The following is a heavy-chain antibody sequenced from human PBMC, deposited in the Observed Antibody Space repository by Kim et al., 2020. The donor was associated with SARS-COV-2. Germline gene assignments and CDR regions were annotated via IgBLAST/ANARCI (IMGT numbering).Heavy chain of an antibody. CDR3: AREGAMGDAFDI. V-gene: IGHV4-59*01. J-gene: IGHJ3*02. D-gene: IGHD3-16*01. Sequence: NYNPSLKSRVTISVDTSKNQFSRKLSSVTAADTAVYYCAREGAMGDAFDIWGQGTMVTVSS.